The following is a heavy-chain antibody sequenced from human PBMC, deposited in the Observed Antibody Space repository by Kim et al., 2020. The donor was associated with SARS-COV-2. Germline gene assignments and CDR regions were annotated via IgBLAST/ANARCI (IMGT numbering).Heavy chain of an antibody. V-gene: IGHV3-73*01. D-gene: IGHD5-12*01. CDR1: GFTFSGSA. CDR2: IRSKANSYAT. CDR3: TRRRDGYNPSYYYYGMDV. Sequence: GGSLRLSCAASGFTFSGSAMHWVRQASGKGLEWVGRIRSKANSYATAYAASVKGRFTISRDDSKNTAYLQMNSLKTEDTAVYYCTRRRDGYNPSYYYYGMDVWGQGTTVTVSS. J-gene: IGHJ6*02.